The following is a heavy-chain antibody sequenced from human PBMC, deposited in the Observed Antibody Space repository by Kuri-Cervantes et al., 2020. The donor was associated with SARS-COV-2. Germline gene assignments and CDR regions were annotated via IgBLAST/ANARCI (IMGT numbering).Heavy chain of an antibody. CDR2: IIPLFGTP. D-gene: IGHD1-26*01. J-gene: IGHJ3*02. V-gene: IGHV1-69*06. CDR3: ARVSPLVRTTPCNAFDI. Sequence: SVKVSCKASGCTFSAYAINWVRQPPGQGLEWMGGIIPLFGTPNYAQKYQGSVTITADKSTSIAYMELSSLIPEDTAVYYCARVSPLVRTTPCNAFDIWGQGTMVTVSS. CDR1: GCTFSAYA.